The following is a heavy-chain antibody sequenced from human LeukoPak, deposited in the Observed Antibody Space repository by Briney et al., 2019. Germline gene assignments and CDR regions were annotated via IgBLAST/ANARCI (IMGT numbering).Heavy chain of an antibody. J-gene: IGHJ6*03. D-gene: IGHD6-25*01. CDR2: IIPIFGTA. CDR3: AREAPYSGRNMDV. V-gene: IGHV1-69*13. Sequence: SVKVSCKASRGTFSSYAISWIRQAPGQGLEWMGGIIPIFGTANNAQKFQGRVTITADESTSTAYMELSSLRSEDTAVYYCAREAPYSGRNMDVWGKGTTVTISS. CDR1: RGTFSSYA.